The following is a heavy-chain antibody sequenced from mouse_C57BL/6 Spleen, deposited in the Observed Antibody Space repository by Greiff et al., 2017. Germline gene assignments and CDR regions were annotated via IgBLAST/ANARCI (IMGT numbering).Heavy chain of an antibody. J-gene: IGHJ3*01. Sequence: QVQLQQPGAELVKPGASVKMSCKASGYTFTSYWITWVKQRPGQGLEWVGDIYPGSGSNYNEKFKSKATLTVDTSSSTAYMQLSSLTSEDSAVYYCARDSAPAYWGQGTLVTVSA. CDR2: IYPGSGS. D-gene: IGHD3-2*02. CDR3: ARDSAPAY. CDR1: GYTFTSYW. V-gene: IGHV1-55*01.